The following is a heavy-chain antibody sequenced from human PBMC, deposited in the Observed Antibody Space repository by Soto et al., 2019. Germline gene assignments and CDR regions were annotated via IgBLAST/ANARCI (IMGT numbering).Heavy chain of an antibody. V-gene: IGHV1-2*02. CDR2: INPNSGGT. D-gene: IGHD3-9*01. Sequence: ASVKVSCKASGYTFTGYYMHWVRQAPGQGLEWMGWINPNSGGTNYAQKFQGRVTMTRDTSISTAYMELSRLRSDDTAVYYCAREPQYYDILTGYPGGMDVWGQGTTVTVSS. CDR3: AREPQYYDILTGYPGGMDV. CDR1: GYTFTGYY. J-gene: IGHJ6*02.